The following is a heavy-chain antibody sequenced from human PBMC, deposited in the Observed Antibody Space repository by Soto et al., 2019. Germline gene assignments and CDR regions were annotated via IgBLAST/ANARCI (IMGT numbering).Heavy chain of an antibody. Sequence: QDQLVQSGAEVKRPGSSVKVSCKASGDTFSFYSINWVRQAPGLGLEWMGRVNPILSMSNYAQRFQGRVTMTADKSTSTAYMELSGLRSEDTAMYYCATSYGSGYRAFDYWGQGALVTVSS. CDR1: GDTFSFYS. J-gene: IGHJ4*02. CDR2: VNPILSMS. V-gene: IGHV1-69*04. CDR3: ATSYGSGYRAFDY. D-gene: IGHD3-10*01.